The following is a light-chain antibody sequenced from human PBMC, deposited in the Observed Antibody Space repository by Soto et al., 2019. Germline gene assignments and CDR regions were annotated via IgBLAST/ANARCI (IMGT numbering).Light chain of an antibody. V-gene: IGLV2-8*01. CDR3: CSYAGNSNYV. J-gene: IGLJ1*01. CDR1: SSDVGGYNY. Sequence: QSVLTQPPSSSGSPGQSVTFSCTETSSDVGGYNYVSWYQQHPGEAPKLIIYEVTKRPSGVPDRFSGSKSGNTASLTVSGLQAEDEADYHCCSYAGNSNYVFGTGTKVTVL. CDR2: EVT.